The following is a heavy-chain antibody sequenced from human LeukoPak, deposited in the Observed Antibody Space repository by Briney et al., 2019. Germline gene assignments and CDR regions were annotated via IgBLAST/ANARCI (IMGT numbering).Heavy chain of an antibody. D-gene: IGHD2-2*01. CDR3: ARGLRSRYCSSTSCYRTLGYGMDV. V-gene: IGHV3-21*01. CDR2: ISSSSSYI. CDR1: GFTFSSYS. J-gene: IGHJ6*02. Sequence: GGSLRLSCAAAGFTFSSYSMNWVRQAPGKGLEWVSCISSSSSYIYYADSVKGRFTISRDNAKNSLYLQMNSLRVEDTAVYYCARGLRSRYCSSTSCYRTLGYGMDVWGQGTTVTVSS.